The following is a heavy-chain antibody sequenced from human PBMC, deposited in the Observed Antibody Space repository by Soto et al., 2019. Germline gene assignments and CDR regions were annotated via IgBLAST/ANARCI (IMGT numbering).Heavy chain of an antibody. D-gene: IGHD1-26*01. V-gene: IGHV4-28*01. CDR2: IYYSGTT. Sequence: QVQLQESGPGLVKPSVTLSLTCAVSGYSISSSNWWGWIRQPPGQGLEGIGYIYYSGTTHYNPSLKSRVTMSVDTSKNQFSLKLTSVTAVDTAVYYCARREIQGPIDYWGQGTLVTVSS. CDR1: GYSISSSNW. J-gene: IGHJ4*02. CDR3: ARREIQGPIDY.